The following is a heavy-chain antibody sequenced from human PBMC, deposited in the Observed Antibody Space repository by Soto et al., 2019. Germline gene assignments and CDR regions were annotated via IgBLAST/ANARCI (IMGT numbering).Heavy chain of an antibody. V-gene: IGHV3-48*02. CDR1: GFTFSSYS. J-gene: IGHJ6*02. CDR3: ARELSSCWQVGNPSYYYGMDV. Sequence: GGSLRLSCAASGFTFSSYSMNWVRQAPGKGLEWVSYISSSSSTIYYADSVKGRFTISRDNAKNSLYLQMNSLRDEDTAVYYCARELSSCWQVGNPSYYYGMDVWGQGTTVTVSS. CDR2: ISSSSSTI. D-gene: IGHD6-19*01.